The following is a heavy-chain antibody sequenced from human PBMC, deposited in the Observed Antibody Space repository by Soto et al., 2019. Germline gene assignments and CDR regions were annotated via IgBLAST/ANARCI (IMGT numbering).Heavy chain of an antibody. CDR3: ASSITIFGVVPYYYGMDV. Sequence: GGSLRLSCAASGFTFSSYAMHWVRQAPGKGLEWVAVISYDGSNKYYADSVKGRFTISRDNSKNTLYLQMNSLRAEDTAVYYCASSITIFGVVPYYYGMDVWGQGTTVTVS. D-gene: IGHD3-3*01. CDR2: ISYDGSNK. V-gene: IGHV3-30-3*01. J-gene: IGHJ6*02. CDR1: GFTFSSYA.